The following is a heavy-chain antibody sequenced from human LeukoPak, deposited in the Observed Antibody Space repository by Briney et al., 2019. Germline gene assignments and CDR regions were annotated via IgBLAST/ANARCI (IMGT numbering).Heavy chain of an antibody. CDR1: GFTFSSYG. Sequence: GSLRLSCAASGFTFSSYGMHWVRQAPGKGLEGVAVICYDGSNKYYADSVKGRFTISRDNSKNTLYLQMNSLRAEDTAVYYCAKSGMTADSSSWSHPQDFQHWGQGTLVTVSS. V-gene: IGHV3-33*06. J-gene: IGHJ1*01. CDR2: ICYDGSNK. D-gene: IGHD6-13*01. CDR3: AKSGMTADSSSWSHPQDFQH.